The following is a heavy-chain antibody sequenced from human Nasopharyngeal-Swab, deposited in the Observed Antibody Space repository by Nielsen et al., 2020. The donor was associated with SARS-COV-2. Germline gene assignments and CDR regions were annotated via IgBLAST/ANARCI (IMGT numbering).Heavy chain of an antibody. V-gene: IGHV4-39*07. Sequence: GSLRLSCTVSGGSISSSSYYWGWIRQPPGKGLEWIGSIYYSGSTNYNPSLKSRVTISVDTSKNQFSLKLSSVTAADTAVYYCARARDYMDVWGKGTTVTVSS. J-gene: IGHJ6*03. CDR2: IYYSGST. CDR1: GGSISSSSYY. CDR3: ARARDYMDV.